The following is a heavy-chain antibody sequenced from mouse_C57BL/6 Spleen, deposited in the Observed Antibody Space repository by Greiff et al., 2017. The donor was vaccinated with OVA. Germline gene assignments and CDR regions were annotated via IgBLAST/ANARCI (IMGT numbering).Heavy chain of an antibody. V-gene: IGHV1-64*01. Sequence: QVQLKQPGAELVKPGASVKLSCKASGYTFTSYWMHWVKQRPGQGLEWIGLIHPNSGSTNYNEKFKSKATLTVDKSSSTAYMQLSSLTSEDSAVYYWAKWDGNYDVWGTGTTVTVSS. CDR2: IHPNSGST. J-gene: IGHJ1*03. CDR1: GYTFTSYW. D-gene: IGHD2-1*01. CDR3: AKWDGNYDV.